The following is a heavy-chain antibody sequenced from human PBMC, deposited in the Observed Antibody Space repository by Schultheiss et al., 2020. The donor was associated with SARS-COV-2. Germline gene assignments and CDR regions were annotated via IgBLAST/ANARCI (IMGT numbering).Heavy chain of an antibody. CDR3: ARGGYCSSTSCSTSLIWFDP. CDR1: GFTFSSYA. V-gene: IGHV3-30*01. J-gene: IGHJ5*02. D-gene: IGHD2-2*01. Sequence: GGSLRLSCAASGFTFSSYAMHWVRQAPGKGLEWVAVISYDGSNKYYADSVKGRFTISRDNSKNTLYLQMNSLRAEDTAVYYCARGGYCSSTSCSTSLIWFDPWGQGTLVTVSS. CDR2: ISYDGSNK.